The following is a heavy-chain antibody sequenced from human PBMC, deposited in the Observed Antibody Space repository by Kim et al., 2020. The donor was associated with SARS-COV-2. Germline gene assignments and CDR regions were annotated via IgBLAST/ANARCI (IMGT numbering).Heavy chain of an antibody. Sequence: GESLKISCKGSGYSFTSYWIGWVRQMPGKGLEWMGIIYPGDSDTRYSPSFQGQVTISADKSISTAYLQWSSLKASDTAMYYCARQVVVVPAAISWVDYYYYGMDVWGQGTTVTVSS. CDR3: ARQVVVVPAAISWVDYYYYGMDV. J-gene: IGHJ6*02. CDR2: IYPGDSDT. V-gene: IGHV5-51*01. CDR1: GYSFTSYW. D-gene: IGHD2-2*01.